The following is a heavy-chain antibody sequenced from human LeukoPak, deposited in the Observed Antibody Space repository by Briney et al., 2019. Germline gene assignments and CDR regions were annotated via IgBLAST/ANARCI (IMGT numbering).Heavy chain of an antibody. CDR3: ARELYDSSGYQFYYYGMDV. CDR2: ISYDGSNK. J-gene: IGHJ6*02. CDR1: GFTFSSYA. V-gene: IGHV3-30-3*01. Sequence: GGSLRLSCAASGFTFSSYAMHWVRQAPGKGLEWVAVISYDGSNKYYADSVKGRFTISRDNSKNTLYLQMNSLRAGDTAVYYCARELYDSSGYQFYYYGMDVWGQGTTVTVSS. D-gene: IGHD3-22*01.